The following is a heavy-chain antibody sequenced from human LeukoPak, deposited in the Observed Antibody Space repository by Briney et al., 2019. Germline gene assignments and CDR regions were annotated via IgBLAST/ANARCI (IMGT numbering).Heavy chain of an antibody. CDR3: AREGDYYGSGSYRWFDP. V-gene: IGHV1-18*01. J-gene: IGHJ5*02. D-gene: IGHD3-10*01. Sequence: ASVKVSCKASGYTFTSYGISWVRQAPGQGLEWMGWISAYNGNTNYAQKLQGRVTMTTDTSTSTAYMELRSLRSDDTAVYYCAREGDYYGSGSYRWFDPWGQGTLVTVSS. CDR1: GYTFTSYG. CDR2: ISAYNGNT.